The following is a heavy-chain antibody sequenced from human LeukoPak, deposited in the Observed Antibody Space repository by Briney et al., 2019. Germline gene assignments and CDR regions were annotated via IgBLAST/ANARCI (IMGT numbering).Heavy chain of an antibody. CDR3: AKRPYCSSTSCYLRDY. V-gene: IGHV3-30*02. Sequence: GGSLRLSXAASGFTFSSYGMHWVCQAPGKGLEWVAFIRYDGSNKYYADSVKGRFTISRDNSKNTLYLQMNSLRAEDTAVYYCAKRPYCSSTSCYLRDYWGQGTLVTVSS. CDR2: IRYDGSNK. D-gene: IGHD2-2*01. J-gene: IGHJ4*02. CDR1: GFTFSSYG.